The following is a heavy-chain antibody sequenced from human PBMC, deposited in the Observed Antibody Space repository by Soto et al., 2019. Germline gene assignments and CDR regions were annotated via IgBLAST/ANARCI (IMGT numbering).Heavy chain of an antibody. J-gene: IGHJ4*02. D-gene: IGHD3-10*01. V-gene: IGHV1-2*04. CDR3: ARDARGDEAPMDY. CDR2: INPNSGGT. CDR1: GYTFTNYD. Sequence: GASVKVSCKASGYTFTNYDINWVRQAPGQGLEWMGWINPNSGGTNYAQKFRGWVTMTRDTSISTAYMELSRLRSDDTTVYYCARDARGDEAPMDYWGQGTLVTVSS.